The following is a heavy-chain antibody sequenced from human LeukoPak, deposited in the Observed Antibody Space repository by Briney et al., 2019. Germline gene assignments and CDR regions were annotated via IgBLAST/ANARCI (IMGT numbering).Heavy chain of an antibody. Sequence: RPGGSLRLSCAASGLTFSSYAMSWVRPAPGKGLEWGSVISGSGITTYFAEYVKGRFTISRDNSKNTLYLQMNSLRADDTAVYYCAKDYSGYYDILTGIDYWGQGTLVTVSS. CDR3: AKDYSGYYDILTGIDY. V-gene: IGHV3-23*01. J-gene: IGHJ4*02. CDR1: GLTFSSYA. D-gene: IGHD3-9*01. CDR2: ISGSGITT.